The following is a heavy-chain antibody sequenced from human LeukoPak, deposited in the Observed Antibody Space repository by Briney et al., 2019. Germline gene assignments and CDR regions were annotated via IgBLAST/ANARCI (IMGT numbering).Heavy chain of an antibody. Sequence: SETLSLTCTVSGYSISSGYYWGWIRQPPGKGLEWIGSIYHSGSTYYNPSLKSRVTISVDTSKNQFSLKLSSVTAADTAVYYCARGAYSGYDTPWGQGTLVTVSS. D-gene: IGHD5-12*01. CDR3: ARGAYSGYDTP. J-gene: IGHJ5*02. V-gene: IGHV4-38-2*02. CDR2: IYHSGST. CDR1: GYSISSGYY.